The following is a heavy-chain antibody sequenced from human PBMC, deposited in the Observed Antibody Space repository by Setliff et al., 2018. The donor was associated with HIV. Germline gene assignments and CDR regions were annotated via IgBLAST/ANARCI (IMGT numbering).Heavy chain of an antibody. V-gene: IGHV4-59*08. Sequence: PSETLSLTCSVSGASIRGHYWSWIRQSPGKGLEWIGNIYYSGNTNYNPSFKSRVTISVDTSKNQFSPRVNSVTAADTAVYYCARSLVPSGYYYGRHAFDTWGQGTKVTVSS. CDR2: IYYSGNT. CDR1: GASIRGHY. CDR3: ARSLVPSGYYYGRHAFDT. D-gene: IGHD3-22*01. J-gene: IGHJ3*02.